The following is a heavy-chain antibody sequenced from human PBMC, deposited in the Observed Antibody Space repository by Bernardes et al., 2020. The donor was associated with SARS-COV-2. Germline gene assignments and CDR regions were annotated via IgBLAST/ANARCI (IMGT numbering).Heavy chain of an antibody. D-gene: IGHD2-8*01. Sequence: SETLSLTCTVSGGSISSSSYYWGWIRQPPGKGLEWIGSIYYSGSTYYNPSLKSRVTISVDTSKNTLYLQMNSLRAEDTAVYFCARDQAWRYCSNGVCYYFDYWGQGTLVTVSS. CDR2: IYYSGST. CDR1: GGSISSSSYY. CDR3: ARDQAWRYCSNGVCYYFDY. J-gene: IGHJ4*02. V-gene: IGHV4-39*02.